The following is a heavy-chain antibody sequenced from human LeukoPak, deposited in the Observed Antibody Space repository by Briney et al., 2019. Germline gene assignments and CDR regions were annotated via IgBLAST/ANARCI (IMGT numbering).Heavy chain of an antibody. V-gene: IGHV3-23*01. CDR3: AKHPPVAAPRGYYFDY. D-gene: IGHD6-19*01. J-gene: IGHJ4*02. CDR1: GFTFSSYA. Sequence: GGSLRLSCAASGFTFSSYAMGGVRQAPGKGLEGVSAISGSGGSTYYADSVKGRFTISRDNSKNTLYLQMNSLRAEDTAVYYCAKHPPVAAPRGYYFDYWGQGTLVTVSS. CDR2: ISGSGGST.